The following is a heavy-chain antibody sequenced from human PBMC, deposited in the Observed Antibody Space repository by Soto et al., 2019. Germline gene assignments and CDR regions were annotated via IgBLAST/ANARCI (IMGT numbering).Heavy chain of an antibody. D-gene: IGHD4-17*01. J-gene: IGHJ4*02. CDR1: GFKFSSYR. V-gene: IGHV3-7*01. CDR2: IDQDGSGK. Sequence: EVQLVESGGGLVQPGGSLTLSCVASGFKFSSYRMSWVRQAPGKGLEWVANIDQDGSGKFYADSVKGRFTISRDNAQNSLSLQLNSLRAEDTAVYYCATITMTMANWGQGTLATVSS. CDR3: ATITMTMAN.